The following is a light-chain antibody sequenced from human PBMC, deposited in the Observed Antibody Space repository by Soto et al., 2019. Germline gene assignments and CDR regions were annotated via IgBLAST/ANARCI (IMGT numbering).Light chain of an antibody. CDR2: AAS. CDR3: QQSYTIPIS. V-gene: IGKV1-12*01. Sequence: IHMTHSPAALSASVLYRVTITFLASQGISSWLAWYQQKPGKAPKLLIYAASGLQSGVPSRFSGSGSGTDFTLTINSLQPEDFATYYCQQSYTIPISFGPGTKVDIK. J-gene: IGKJ3*01. CDR1: QGISSW.